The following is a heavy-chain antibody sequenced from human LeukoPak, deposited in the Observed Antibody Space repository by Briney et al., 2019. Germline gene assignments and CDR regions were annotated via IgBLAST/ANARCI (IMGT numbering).Heavy chain of an antibody. Sequence: SETLSLTCTVSGRSIISYYWSWIRQPPGKGLEWIRYIYYSGSTNYNPSLKSRVTISVDTSKNQFSLKLSSVTAADTAVYYCASSYGSGSYYGGAFDYWGQATLVTVSS. CDR1: GRSIISYY. CDR2: IYYSGST. CDR3: ASSYGSGSYYGGAFDY. J-gene: IGHJ4*02. D-gene: IGHD3-10*01. V-gene: IGHV4-59*01.